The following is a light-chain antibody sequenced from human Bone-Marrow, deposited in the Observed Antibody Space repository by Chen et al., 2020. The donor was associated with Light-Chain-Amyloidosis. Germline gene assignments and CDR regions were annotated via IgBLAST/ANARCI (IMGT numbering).Light chain of an antibody. CDR1: QSVLYSSNNKNY. J-gene: IGKJ5*01. Sequence: DIVMTQSPDSLVASLGERATINCKSSQSVLYSSNNKNYLAWYQQKPGQPPKLLIYWASTRESGVPDRFSGSGSATDFTLTISSLQAEDAAVYYCQQYYNAPITFGQGTRLEI. CDR2: WAS. V-gene: IGKV4-1*01. CDR3: QQYYNAPIT.